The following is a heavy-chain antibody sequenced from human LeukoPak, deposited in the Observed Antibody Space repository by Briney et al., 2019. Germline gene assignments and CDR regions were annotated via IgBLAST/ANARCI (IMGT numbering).Heavy chain of an antibody. J-gene: IGHJ6*03. CDR1: GGTFISYA. CDR3: ASSARKFNWNYLGYYYYYMDV. Sequence: ASVKVSCKASGGTFISYAISWVRQAPGQGLEWMGGIIPIFGTANYAQKFQGRVTITADKSTSTAYMELSSLRSEDTAVYYCASSARKFNWNYLGYYYYYMDVWGKGTTVTVSS. D-gene: IGHD1-7*01. V-gene: IGHV1-69*06. CDR2: IIPIFGTA.